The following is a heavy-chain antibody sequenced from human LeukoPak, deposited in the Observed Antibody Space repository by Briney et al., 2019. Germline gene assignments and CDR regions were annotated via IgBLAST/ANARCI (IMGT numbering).Heavy chain of an antibody. CDR3: VRGAYGPGVWFDP. D-gene: IGHD3-10*01. CDR2: ISTDGGNT. J-gene: IGHJ5*02. V-gene: IGHV3-74*01. CDR1: GLTLSNYW. Sequence: PGGSLRLSCAASGLTLSNYWMHWVRQAPGKGLVWVARISTDGGNTNYADSVKGRFTISRDNAKNTVYLQMNSLRAEDMAVYYCVRGAYGPGVWFDPWGQGTLVTVSS.